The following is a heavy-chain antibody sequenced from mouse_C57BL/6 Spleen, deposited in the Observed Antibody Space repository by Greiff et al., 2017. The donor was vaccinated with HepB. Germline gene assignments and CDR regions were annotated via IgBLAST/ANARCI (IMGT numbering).Heavy chain of an antibody. CDR1: GYSITSCYY. Sequence: EVKLEESGPGLVKPSQSLSLTCSVTGYSITSCYYWNWIRQFPGNKLEWMGYISYDGSNNYNPSLKNRISITRDTSKNQFFLKLNSVTTEDTATYYCARGLRREDWYFDVWGTGTTVTVSS. V-gene: IGHV3-6*01. D-gene: IGHD2-4*01. CDR3: ARGLRREDWYFDV. J-gene: IGHJ1*03. CDR2: ISYDGSN.